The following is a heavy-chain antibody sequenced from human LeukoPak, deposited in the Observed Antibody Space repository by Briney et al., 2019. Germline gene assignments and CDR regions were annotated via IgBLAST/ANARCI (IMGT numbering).Heavy chain of an antibody. D-gene: IGHD6-19*01. CDR3: ARVGYSSGWYEALDI. J-gene: IGHJ3*02. V-gene: IGHV1-8*01. Sequence: ASVKVSCKASGYTFTSYDINWVRQATGQGLESMGWMNPNSGNTGYAQKFQGRVTMTRNTSISTAYMELSSLRSEDTAVYYCARVGYSSGWYEALDIWGQGTMVTISS. CDR2: MNPNSGNT. CDR1: GYTFTSYD.